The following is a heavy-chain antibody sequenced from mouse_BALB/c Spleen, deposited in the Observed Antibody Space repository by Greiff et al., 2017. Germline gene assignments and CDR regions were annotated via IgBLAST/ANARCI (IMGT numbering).Heavy chain of an antibody. D-gene: IGHD2-14*01. CDR3: AREGYDGFAY. J-gene: IGHJ3*01. CDR2: ISYSGST. V-gene: IGHV3-2*02. CDR1: GYSITSDYA. Sequence: EVKLVESGPGLVKPSQSLSLTCTVTGYSITSDYAWNWIRQFPGNKLEWMGYISYSGSTSYNPSLKSRISITRDTSKNQFFLQLNSVTTEDTATYYCAREGYDGFAYWGQGTLVTVSA.